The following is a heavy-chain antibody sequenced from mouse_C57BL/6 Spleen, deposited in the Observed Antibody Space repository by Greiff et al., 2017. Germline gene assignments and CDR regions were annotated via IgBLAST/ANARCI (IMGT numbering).Heavy chain of an antibody. CDR2: IYPGDGDT. V-gene: IGHV1-80*01. D-gene: IGHD2-1*01. J-gene: IGHJ3*01. CDR3: ARSGRYGNSSWFAY. Sequence: VQLQESGAELVKPGASVKISCKASGYAFSSYWMNWVKQRPGKGLEWIGQIYPGDGDTNYNGKFKGKATLTADKSSSTAYMQLSSLTSEDSAVYFCARSGRYGNSSWFAYWGQGTLVTVSA. CDR1: GYAFSSYW.